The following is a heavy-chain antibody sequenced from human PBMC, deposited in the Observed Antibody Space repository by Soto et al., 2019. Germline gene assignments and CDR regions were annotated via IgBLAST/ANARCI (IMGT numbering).Heavy chain of an antibody. V-gene: IGHV4-59*01. J-gene: IGHJ4*02. Sequence: SETLSLTCTVSGGSISSYYLSWIRQPPGKGLEWIGYIYYSGSTNYNPSLKSRVTISVDTSKNQFSLKLSSVTAADTAVYYCARVLKKYGDYTSGVDYWGQGTLVTVSS. CDR2: IYYSGST. CDR1: GGSISSYY. CDR3: ARVLKKYGDYTSGVDY. D-gene: IGHD4-17*01.